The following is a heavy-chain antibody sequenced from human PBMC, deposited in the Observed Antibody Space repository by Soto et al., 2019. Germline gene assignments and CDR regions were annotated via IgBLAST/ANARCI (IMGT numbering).Heavy chain of an antibody. CDR3: AREGGSGYVLGDRYYYYYYGMDV. D-gene: IGHD5-12*01. Sequence: QVQLVQSGAEVKKPGASVKVSCKASGYTFTSYGISWVRQAPGQGLEWMGWISAYNGNTNYAQKLQGRVTMTTDTSTSTAYMELRSLRSDDTAVYYCAREGGSGYVLGDRYYYYYYGMDVWGQGTTVTVSS. J-gene: IGHJ6*02. V-gene: IGHV1-18*01. CDR2: ISAYNGNT. CDR1: GYTFTSYG.